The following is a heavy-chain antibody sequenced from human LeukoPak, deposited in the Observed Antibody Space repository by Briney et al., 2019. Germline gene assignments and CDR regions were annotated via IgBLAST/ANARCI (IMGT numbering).Heavy chain of an antibody. CDR3: ARHRRGITMVRGVWYYYYGMDV. J-gene: IGHJ6*02. CDR1: GGSISSSSYY. Sequence: PSETLSLTCTVSGGSISSSSYYRGWLRQPPGKGLEWIVSIYYSGSTYYNPSLKSRVTISVDTSKNQFSLKLSSVTAADTAVYYCARHRRGITMVRGVWYYYYGMDVWGQGTTVTVSS. V-gene: IGHV4-39*01. CDR2: IYYSGST. D-gene: IGHD3-10*01.